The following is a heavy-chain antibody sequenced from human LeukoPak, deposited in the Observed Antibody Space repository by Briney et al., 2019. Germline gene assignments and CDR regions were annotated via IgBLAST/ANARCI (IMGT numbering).Heavy chain of an antibody. CDR3: ARDRGSGWYYYYGMDV. Sequence: GGSLRLSCAASGFTVSSNYMSWLRQALGQGLEWVSVIYSGGSTYSAASVKGRFTISRDNSKNTLYLQMNSLRAEDTAVYYCARDRGSGWYYYYGMDVWGQGTTVTVSS. CDR2: IYSGGST. J-gene: IGHJ6*02. V-gene: IGHV3-66*01. CDR1: GFTVSSNY. D-gene: IGHD6-19*01.